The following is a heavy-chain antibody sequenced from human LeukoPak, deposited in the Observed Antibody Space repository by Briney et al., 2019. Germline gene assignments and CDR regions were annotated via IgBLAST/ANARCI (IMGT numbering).Heavy chain of an antibody. V-gene: IGHV3-21*01. J-gene: IGHJ4*02. D-gene: IGHD4-23*01. CDR1: GLSISNFW. Sequence: GGSLRLSCAASGLSISNFWMHWVRQAPGKGLEWVASISSSSTYIYYADSLKGRFTISRDNAKNSLYLQMNSLRAEDTAVCYCARGEGDSGGNFVGVYWGQGTLVTVSS. CDR2: ISSSSTYI. CDR3: ARGEGDSGGNFVGVY.